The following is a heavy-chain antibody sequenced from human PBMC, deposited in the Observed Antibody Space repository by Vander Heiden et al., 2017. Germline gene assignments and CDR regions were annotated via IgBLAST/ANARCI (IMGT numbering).Heavy chain of an antibody. J-gene: IGHJ3*02. D-gene: IGHD3-22*01. V-gene: IGHV3-21*01. CDR2: ISSSSSYI. Sequence: EVQLVESGGGLVKPGGSLRLSCAASGFTFSSDSINWVRQAPGKGLEWVSSISSSSSYIYYADSVKGRFTISRDNAKNSLYLQMNSLRAEDTAVYYCARANKYYYDSSGYYGQDAFDIWGQGTMVTVSS. CDR1: GFTFSSDS. CDR3: ARANKYYYDSSGYYGQDAFDI.